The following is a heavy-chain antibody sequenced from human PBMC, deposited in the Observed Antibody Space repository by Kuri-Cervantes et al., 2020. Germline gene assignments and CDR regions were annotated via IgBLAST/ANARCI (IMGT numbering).Heavy chain of an antibody. CDR3: AREIPEQWLES. J-gene: IGHJ4*02. V-gene: IGHV1-58*02. CDR2: IVVGSGYT. CDR1: GFTFTNSI. D-gene: IGHD6-19*01. Sequence: SVKVSCKASGFTFTNSIIQWVRQSRGQRLEWMGWIVVGSGYTKFAQKFQERVTITRDMSTNTAYLELSSLRSEDTAVYYCAREIPEQWLESWGQGTLVTVSS.